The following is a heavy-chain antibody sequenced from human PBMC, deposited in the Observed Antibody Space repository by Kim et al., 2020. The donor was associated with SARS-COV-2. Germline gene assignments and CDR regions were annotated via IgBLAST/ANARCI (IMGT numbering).Heavy chain of an antibody. CDR1: GYTFTSYD. V-gene: IGHV1-8*01. CDR2: MNPNSGNT. D-gene: IGHD3-9*01. J-gene: IGHJ5*02. Sequence: ASVKVSCKASGYTFTSYDINWVRQATGQGLEWMGWMNPNSGNTGYAQKFQGRVTITRNTSISTAYMELSSLRSEDTAVYYCARGRYYDILTGYYNPRWFDPWGQGTLVTVSS. CDR3: ARGRYYDILTGYYNPRWFDP.